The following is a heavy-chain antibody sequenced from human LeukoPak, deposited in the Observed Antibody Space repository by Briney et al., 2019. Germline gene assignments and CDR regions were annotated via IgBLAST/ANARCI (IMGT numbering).Heavy chain of an antibody. CDR3: ARDQYYYDSSGYLTFDY. CDR2: ISGYNGHT. Sequence: GASVKVSCKASGYTFTNYGISWVRQAPGQGLEWMGWISGYNGHTNYAQKLQGRVTMTTDTSTSTAYMELRSLRSDDTAVYYCARDQYYYDSSGYLTFDYWGQGTLVTVSS. V-gene: IGHV1-18*01. CDR1: GYTFTNYG. J-gene: IGHJ4*02. D-gene: IGHD3-22*01.